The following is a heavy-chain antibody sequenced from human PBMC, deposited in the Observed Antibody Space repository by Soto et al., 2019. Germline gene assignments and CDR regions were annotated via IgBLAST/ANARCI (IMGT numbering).Heavy chain of an antibody. CDR1: GGSFSGYY. D-gene: IGHD3-3*01. Sequence: ETLSLTCAVYGGSFSGYYWSWIRQPPGKGLEWIGEINHSGSTNYNPSLKSRVTISVDTSKNQFSLKLSSVTAADTAVYYCARNYNYDFWSGYYYYYGMDVWGQGTTVTVSS. CDR2: INHSGST. J-gene: IGHJ6*02. CDR3: ARNYNYDFWSGYYYYYGMDV. V-gene: IGHV4-34*01.